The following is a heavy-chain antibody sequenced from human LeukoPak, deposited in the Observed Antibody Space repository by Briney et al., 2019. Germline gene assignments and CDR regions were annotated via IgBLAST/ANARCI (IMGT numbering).Heavy chain of an antibody. V-gene: IGHV3-21*01. CDR1: GFTFSSYS. CDR3: ARGPLTTVTPFDY. J-gene: IGHJ4*02. D-gene: IGHD4-17*01. Sequence: GGSLRLSCAASGFTFSSYSMNWVRQAPGRGLEWVSSISSSSYIYYADSVKGRFTISRDNAKNSLYLQMNSLRAEDTAVYYCARGPLTTVTPFDYWGQGTLVTVSS. CDR2: ISSSSYI.